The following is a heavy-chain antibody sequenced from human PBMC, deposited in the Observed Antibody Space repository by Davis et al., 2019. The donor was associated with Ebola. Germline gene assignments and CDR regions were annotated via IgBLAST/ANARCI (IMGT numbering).Heavy chain of an antibody. CDR1: GFTFSGSA. CDR3: ATDSSGYNYERLYYTYYMDV. V-gene: IGHV3-48*03. CDR2: IGSSGATV. D-gene: IGHD3-22*01. Sequence: GGSLRLSCAASGFTFSGSAIHWVRQAPGKGLEWVSYIGSSGATVLYADSVKGRFTISRDNAENSLFLQMNSLRAEDTAIYYCATDSSGYNYERLYYTYYMDVWGRGTTVSVSS. J-gene: IGHJ6*03.